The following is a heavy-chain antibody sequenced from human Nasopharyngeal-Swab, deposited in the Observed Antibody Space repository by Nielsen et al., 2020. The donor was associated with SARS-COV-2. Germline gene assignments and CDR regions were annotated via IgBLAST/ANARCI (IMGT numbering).Heavy chain of an antibody. Sequence: GGSLRLSCAASGFTFSSYAMSWVRQAPGKGLEWVSVIYSGGSSTYYADSVKGRFTISRDNSKNTLYLQMNSLRAEDTAVYYCAKDQRYSGYDSFDYWGQGTLVTVSP. D-gene: IGHD5-12*01. V-gene: IGHV3-23*03. CDR1: GFTFSSYA. CDR3: AKDQRYSGYDSFDY. CDR2: IYSGGSST. J-gene: IGHJ4*02.